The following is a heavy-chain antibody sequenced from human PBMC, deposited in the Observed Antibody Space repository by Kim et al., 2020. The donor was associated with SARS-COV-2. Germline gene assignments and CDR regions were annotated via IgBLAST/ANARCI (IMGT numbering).Heavy chain of an antibody. J-gene: IGHJ4*02. V-gene: IGHV3-11*04. Sequence: SVKGRFTISRDNAKNSLYLQMNSLRDEDTAVYYCARVSPIAAAALYYFDYWGQGTLVTVSS. CDR3: ARVSPIAAAALYYFDY. D-gene: IGHD6-13*01.